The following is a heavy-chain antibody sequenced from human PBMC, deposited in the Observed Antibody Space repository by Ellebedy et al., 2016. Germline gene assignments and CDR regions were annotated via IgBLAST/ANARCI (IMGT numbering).Heavy chain of an antibody. V-gene: IGHV1-2*02. CDR1: GYTFTGYY. CDR3: ARALSSLLLQRFGSPSGLDV. Sequence: ASVKVSCXASGYTFTGYYIHWVRLAPGQGLEWMGGINPNTGDTKYAQPFQGRVTVTRDTSVSTAYMEMRSLESGDTALYFCARALSSLLLQRFGSPSGLDVWGQGTTVTVS. D-gene: IGHD3-10*01. CDR2: INPNTGDT. J-gene: IGHJ6*02.